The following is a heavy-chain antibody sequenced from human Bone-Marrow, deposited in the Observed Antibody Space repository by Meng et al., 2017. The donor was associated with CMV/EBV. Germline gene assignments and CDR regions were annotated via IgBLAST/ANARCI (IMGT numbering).Heavy chain of an antibody. Sequence: LSLTCAASGFTFSDFYMTWIRQAPGKGLEWISYISNDGTAVYYADSVRGRFTISRDNANNSVSLQMNSLRAEDTAVYYCARESWMDVWGQGTTVTVSS. J-gene: IGHJ6*02. V-gene: IGHV3-11*04. CDR1: GFTFSDFY. CDR2: ISNDGTAV. CDR3: ARESWMDV.